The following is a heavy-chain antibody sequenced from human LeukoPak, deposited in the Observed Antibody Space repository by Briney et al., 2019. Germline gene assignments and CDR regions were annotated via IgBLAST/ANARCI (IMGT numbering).Heavy chain of an antibody. D-gene: IGHD2-8*02. CDR2: ISAYNGNT. J-gene: IGHJ3*02. Sequence: ASVKVSCKASGYTFTSYAFRWVRQAPGQGLEWMGWISAYNGNTNYAQKFQGWVTMTTDTSTSTAYMELRSLTSDDTAVYYCARSLLVVPDASGEHDAFDMWGQGTMVTVSS. V-gene: IGHV1-18*01. CDR3: ARSLLVVPDASGEHDAFDM. CDR1: GYTFTSYA.